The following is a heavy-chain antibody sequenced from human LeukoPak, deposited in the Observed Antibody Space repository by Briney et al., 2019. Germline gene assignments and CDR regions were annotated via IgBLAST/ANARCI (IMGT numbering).Heavy chain of an antibody. Sequence: GGSLRLSCAASGVTFRVHAMNWVRQAPGKGLEWVAVVWYDGTNKYYADSVKGRFTISRDNSKNTVYLQMNSLRVEDTALYYCAREGYGRYSMYYFDNWGQGTLVTVSS. D-gene: IGHD1-26*01. CDR1: GVTFRVHA. V-gene: IGHV3-33*01. CDR3: AREGYGRYSMYYFDN. CDR2: VWYDGTNK. J-gene: IGHJ4*02.